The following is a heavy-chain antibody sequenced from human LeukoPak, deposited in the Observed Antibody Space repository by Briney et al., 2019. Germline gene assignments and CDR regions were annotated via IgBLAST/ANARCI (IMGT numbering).Heavy chain of an antibody. CDR3: ARDLYPIAVAGAFGWFDP. Sequence: GASVKVSCKASGYTLTSYGISWVRQAPGQGLEWMGWISAYNGNTNYAQKLQGRVTMTTDTSTSTAYLELRSLRSDDTAVYYCARDLYPIAVAGAFGWFDPWGQGTLVTVSS. CDR2: ISAYNGNT. V-gene: IGHV1-18*01. CDR1: GYTLTSYG. D-gene: IGHD6-19*01. J-gene: IGHJ5*02.